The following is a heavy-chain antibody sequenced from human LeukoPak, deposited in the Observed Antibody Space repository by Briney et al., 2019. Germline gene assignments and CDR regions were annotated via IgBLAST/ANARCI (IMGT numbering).Heavy chain of an antibody. CDR2: INPRAGST. J-gene: IGHJ3*02. CDR1: GYTFTTYY. V-gene: IGHV1-46*01. D-gene: IGHD3-22*01. Sequence: ASVKVSCKASGYTFTTYYMHWVRQAPGQGLEWMGLINPRAGSTSSAQNFQGRVTMTRDTSTSTVYMELSSLRSEDTAVYYCARSIRGVYDSSGHHDTFDIWGQGTVVTVSS. CDR3: ARSIRGVYDSSGHHDTFDI.